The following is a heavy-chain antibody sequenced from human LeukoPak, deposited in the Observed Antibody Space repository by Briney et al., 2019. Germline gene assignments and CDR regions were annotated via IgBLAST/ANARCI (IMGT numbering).Heavy chain of an antibody. CDR2: STGTGYST. V-gene: IGHV3-23*01. D-gene: IGHD3-10*01. CDR1: EFTFSNYA. J-gene: IGHJ3*02. CDR3: VKRVRRGVTSAFDI. Sequence: TGGSLRLSCAASEFTFSNYAMSWVRQATGKGLEWVSGSTGTGYSTYYADSVKGLFTIPRENSKNTLYLQMNSLRAEDTAVYYCVKRVRRGVTSAFDIWGQGTMVTVSS.